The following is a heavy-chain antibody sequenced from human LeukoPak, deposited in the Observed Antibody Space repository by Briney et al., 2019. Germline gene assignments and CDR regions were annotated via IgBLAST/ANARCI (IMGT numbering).Heavy chain of an antibody. CDR1: GFTFDDYT. CDR3: AKSFGPVIAAAGTGAD. Sequence: GGSLRLSCAASGFTFDDYTMHWVRQAPGKGLEWVSAISGSGGSTYYADSVKGRFTISRDNSKNTLYLQMNSLRVEDTAVYYCAKSFGPVIAAAGTGADWGQGTLVTVSS. V-gene: IGHV3-23*01. J-gene: IGHJ4*02. CDR2: ISGSGGST. D-gene: IGHD6-13*01.